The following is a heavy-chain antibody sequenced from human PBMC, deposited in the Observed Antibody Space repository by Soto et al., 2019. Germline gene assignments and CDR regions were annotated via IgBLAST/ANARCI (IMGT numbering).Heavy chain of an antibody. J-gene: IGHJ4*02. V-gene: IGHV4-39*01. CDR3: ARHRLGAAPFDY. D-gene: IGHD3-10*01. CDR1: GGSINSESYY. CDR2: IYYSGGT. Sequence: SETLSLTCTVSGGSINSESYYWGWIRQPPGKGLEWIGSIYYSGGTYYNPSLKSRVTISVDTSKNQFSLNLSSVTAADTAVYFCARHRLGAAPFDYWGQRTLVTVSS.